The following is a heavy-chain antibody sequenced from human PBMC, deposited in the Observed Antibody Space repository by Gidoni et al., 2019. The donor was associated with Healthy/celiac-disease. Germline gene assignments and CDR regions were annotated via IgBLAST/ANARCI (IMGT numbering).Heavy chain of an antibody. CDR2: ISGSGGST. J-gene: IGHJ4*02. D-gene: IGHD4-4*01. CDR1: GFTFRRYA. Sequence: EVQLLESGGGLVQPGGSLRLSCAASGFTFRRYAMSWVRQAPGKGLGWVSAISGSGGSTYYADSVKGRFTISRDNSKNTLYLQMNSLRAEDTAVYYCANSPGTTELFDYWGQGTLVTVSS. CDR3: ANSPGTTELFDY. V-gene: IGHV3-23*01.